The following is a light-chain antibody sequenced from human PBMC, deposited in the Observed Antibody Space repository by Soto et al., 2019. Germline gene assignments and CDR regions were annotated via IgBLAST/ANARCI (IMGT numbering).Light chain of an antibody. V-gene: IGLV2-14*01. CDR2: EVS. Sequence: QSVLTQPASVSGSPGQSITISCTGTSSDVGGYNYVSWYQQHPGKAPKLMIYEVSNRPSGVSNRFSGSKSGNTASLTISGLQAEDEADYYCSSYRSSSTPLLFGNGTKLTVL. J-gene: IGLJ1*01. CDR1: SSDVGGYNY. CDR3: SSYRSSSTPLL.